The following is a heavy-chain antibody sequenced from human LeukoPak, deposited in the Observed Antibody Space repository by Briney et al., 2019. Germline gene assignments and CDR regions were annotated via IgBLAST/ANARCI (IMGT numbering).Heavy chain of an antibody. D-gene: IGHD6-13*01. Sequence: GGPLRLSCAAPGFTFTTYGMHWVRQAPGKGMHWVAVISYDGSNKYYADPVKGRFTISRDNSKNTLYLQMNSLRAEDTAVYYCAKERFPSSSWSYFDYWGQGTLVTVSS. V-gene: IGHV3-30*18. J-gene: IGHJ4*02. CDR3: AKERFPSSSWSYFDY. CDR2: ISYDGSNK. CDR1: GFTFTTYG.